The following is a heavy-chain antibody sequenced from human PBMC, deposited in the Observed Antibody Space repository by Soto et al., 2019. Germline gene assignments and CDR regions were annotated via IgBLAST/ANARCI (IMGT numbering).Heavy chain of an antibody. Sequence: GSLRLSCAASGFTFSSSEMYWVRQAPGKGLEWISYIHPGGQTIFYAESVKGRFTISRDNAKHSVYLQMNSLRAEDTAVYYCARRGSRWGRGTKVTVSS. V-gene: IGHV3-48*03. J-gene: IGHJ3*01. CDR1: GFTFSSSE. CDR3: ARRGSR. CDR2: IHPGGQTI. D-gene: IGHD2-15*01.